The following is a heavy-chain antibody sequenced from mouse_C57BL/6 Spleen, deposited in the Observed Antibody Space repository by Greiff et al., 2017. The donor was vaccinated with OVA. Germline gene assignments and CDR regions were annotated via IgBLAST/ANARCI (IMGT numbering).Heavy chain of an antibody. J-gene: IGHJ3*01. CDR3: ARSNYDGSRGWFAY. D-gene: IGHD1-1*01. CDR2: IYPRGGST. V-gene: IGHV1-85*01. CDR1: GYTFTSYD. Sequence: QVQLQQSGPELVKPGASVKLSCKASGYTFTSYDITWVKQRPGQGLEWIGWIYPRGGSTKYNEQFKGKATLTVDTSSSTAYMELHSLTSEDSAVYVCARSNYDGSRGWFAYWGQGTLVTVSA.